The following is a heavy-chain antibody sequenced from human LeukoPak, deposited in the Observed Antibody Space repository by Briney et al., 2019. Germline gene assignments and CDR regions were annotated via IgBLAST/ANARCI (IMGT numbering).Heavy chain of an antibody. Sequence: ASVKVSCKASGYTFTDYYIHWVRQAPGQGLEWMGRINPNSGGTNYAQKFQGRVTMTRDTSISTAYMELRRLRSDDTAVYYCARAVGVVKTLGWFDPRGQGTLVTVSS. CDR1: GYTFTDYY. J-gene: IGHJ5*02. CDR3: ARAVGVVKTLGWFDP. CDR2: INPNSGGT. V-gene: IGHV1-2*06. D-gene: IGHD3-3*01.